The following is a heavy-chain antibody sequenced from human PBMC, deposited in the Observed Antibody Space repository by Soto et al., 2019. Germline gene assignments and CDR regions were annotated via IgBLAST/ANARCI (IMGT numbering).Heavy chain of an antibody. D-gene: IGHD6-13*01. V-gene: IGHV4-59*01. J-gene: IGHJ6*02. CDR1: GGSISSYY. CDR2: IYYSGST. Sequence: QVQLQESGPGLVKPSETLSLTCTVSGGSISSYYWSWIRQPPGKGLEWIGYIYYSGSTNYNPSLKSRVILSVDTSKNQFSLKLSSVTAADTAVYYCASSNIAAAGFYYYGMDVWGRGTTVTVSS. CDR3: ASSNIAAAGFYYYGMDV.